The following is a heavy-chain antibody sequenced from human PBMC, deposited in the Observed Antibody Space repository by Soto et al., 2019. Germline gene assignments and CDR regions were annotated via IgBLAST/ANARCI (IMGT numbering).Heavy chain of an antibody. J-gene: IGHJ4*02. Sequence: SETLSLTCSVSGGSIGSSSYYFGWIRQPPGKGLEWIGSLYYTGTTYYNSSLKSRVTISADKSQNQFSLKLNSVTAADTAVYYCARLIYDSRLNYFYFDFWGQGALVTVSS. D-gene: IGHD3-22*01. CDR3: ARLIYDSRLNYFYFDF. CDR2: LYYTGTT. V-gene: IGHV4-39*07. CDR1: GGSIGSSSYY.